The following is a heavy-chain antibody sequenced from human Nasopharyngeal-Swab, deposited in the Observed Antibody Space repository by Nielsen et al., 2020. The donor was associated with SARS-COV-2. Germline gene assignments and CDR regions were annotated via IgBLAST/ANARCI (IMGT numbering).Heavy chain of an antibody. CDR1: GGSFSASY. V-gene: IGHV4-34*01. J-gene: IGHJ6*03. CDR2: INHRGSA. Sequence: SETLSLTCAVYGGSFSASYWGWLRQPPGKGLEWIAEINHRGSANYTPSLKSRVTLSVDTSMNQFSLELSSVTAADTAVYYCARGLSGIVPAPILGLGPYYYYYYMDVWGKGTTVTVSS. D-gene: IGHD2-2*01. CDR3: ARGLSGIVPAPILGLGPYYYYYYMDV.